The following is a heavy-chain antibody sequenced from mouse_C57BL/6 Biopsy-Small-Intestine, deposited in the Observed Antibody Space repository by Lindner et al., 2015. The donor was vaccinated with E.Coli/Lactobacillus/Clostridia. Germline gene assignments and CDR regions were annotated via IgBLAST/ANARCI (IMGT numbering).Heavy chain of an antibody. CDR3: TRSLLRYQSSFDY. J-gene: IGHJ2*01. V-gene: IGHV1-34*01. CDR1: GYTFTDYY. CDR2: IYPDNGGN. Sequence: VQLQESGPELVKPGASVKMSCKASGYTFTDYYLHWVKQSHGKSLEWIGYIYPDNGGNGYNQKFKDKATLTVDESSSTAYMELRSLTSEDPAVYYCTRSLLRYQSSFDYWGQGTTLTVSS. D-gene: IGHD1-1*01.